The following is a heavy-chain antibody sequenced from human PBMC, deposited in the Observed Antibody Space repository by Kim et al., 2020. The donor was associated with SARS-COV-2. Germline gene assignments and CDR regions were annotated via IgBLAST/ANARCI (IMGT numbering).Heavy chain of an antibody. V-gene: IGHV3-11*05. CDR1: GFTFSDYY. CDR3: ARGGGDSYYYGMDV. CDR2: IGTDSRYT. Sequence: GGSLRLSCAASGFTFSDYYMSWIRQAPGKGLEWVSYIGTDSRYTAYAESVMGRFTVSRDNAKNSLYLQMSSLRAEDTAVYYCARGGGDSYYYGMDVWGRGTTGTGS. J-gene: IGHJ6*02.